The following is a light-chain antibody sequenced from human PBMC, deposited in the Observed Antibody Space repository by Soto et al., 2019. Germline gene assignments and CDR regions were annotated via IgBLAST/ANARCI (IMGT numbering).Light chain of an antibody. CDR1: SSDVGGYNH. CDR3: SSYTSSSTLV. Sequence: QSALTQPASVSGSPGQSITISCTGTSSDVGGYNHVSWYQQHPGKAPKLMIYDVSNRPSGVSNRFSGSKSGNTASLTISGLKAEDEADYYCSSYTSSSTLVFGGGTKLTVL. CDR2: DVS. J-gene: IGLJ2*01. V-gene: IGLV2-14*01.